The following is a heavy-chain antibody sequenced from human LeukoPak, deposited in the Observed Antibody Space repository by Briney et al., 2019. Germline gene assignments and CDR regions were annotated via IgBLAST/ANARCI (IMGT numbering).Heavy chain of an antibody. D-gene: IGHD3-22*01. Sequence: GGSLRLSCAASGFTFSSYAMSWVRQAPGKGLEWVSVIYSGGSTYYADSVKGRFTISRDNSKNTLYLQMNSLRAEDTAVYYCAREGSDRSGYYGEHYFDYWGQGTLVTVSS. CDR3: AREGSDRSGYYGEHYFDY. CDR1: GFTFSSYA. CDR2: IYSGGST. V-gene: IGHV3-66*01. J-gene: IGHJ4*02.